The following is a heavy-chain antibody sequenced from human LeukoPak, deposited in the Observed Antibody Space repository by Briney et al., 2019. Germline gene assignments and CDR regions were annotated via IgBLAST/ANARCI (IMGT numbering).Heavy chain of an antibody. CDR3: ARGPFLEWTSVNWFDP. Sequence: GRSLRLSCAASVFTFSSYSMNWVRQAPGKGLEWVSYISSSSSTIYYADSVKGRFTIPRAHAKTSLSLQMNSLRVEAPAVYSCARGPFLEWTSVNWFDPWGQGTLVTVSS. D-gene: IGHD3-3*01. CDR2: ISSSSSTI. J-gene: IGHJ5*02. CDR1: VFTFSSYS. V-gene: IGHV3-48*04.